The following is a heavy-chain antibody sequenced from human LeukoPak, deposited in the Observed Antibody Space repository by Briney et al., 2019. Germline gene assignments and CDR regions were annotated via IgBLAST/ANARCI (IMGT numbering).Heavy chain of an antibody. CDR1: GFTFSSYA. D-gene: IGHD2-15*01. V-gene: IGHV3-23*01. J-gene: IGHJ3*02. CDR3: AKDGYCSGGSCYSVDAFDI. CDR2: ISGSGGST. Sequence: HAGGSLRLSYAASGFTFSSYAMSWVRQAPGKGLEWVSAISGSGGSTYYADSVKGRFTISRDNSKNTLYLQMNSLRAEGTAVYYCAKDGYCSGGSCYSVDAFDIWGQGTMVTVSS.